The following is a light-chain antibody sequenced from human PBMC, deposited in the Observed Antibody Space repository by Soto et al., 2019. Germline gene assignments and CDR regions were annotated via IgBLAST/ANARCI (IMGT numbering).Light chain of an antibody. Sequence: EIVMTQFPATLSVSPGERATLSCRASQSGGNSLAWYQQKPGQAPRLLLYRASTRATRIAARVSGSGSGTEFTISIISFQSEDVGFCDCQRYRSWLSLGEGTKLEIK. CDR3: QRYRSWLS. V-gene: IGKV3-15*01. CDR1: QSGGNS. J-gene: IGKJ2*01. CDR2: RAS.